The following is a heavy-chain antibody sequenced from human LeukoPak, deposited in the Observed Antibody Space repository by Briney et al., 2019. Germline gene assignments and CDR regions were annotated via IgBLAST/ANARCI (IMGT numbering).Heavy chain of an antibody. J-gene: IGHJ4*02. CDR3: AKARTYCSGGSCFYDY. CDR2: ISYDGSIK. V-gene: IGHV3-30*18. Sequence: PGRSLRLSCAASGFTFSSYGMHWVRQAPGKGLEWVAVISYDGSIKYFADSMKGRFTISRDNSKNTLSLQMNSLRAEDTAVYYCAKARTYCSGGSCFYDYWGQGTPVTVSS. CDR1: GFTFSSYG. D-gene: IGHD2-15*01.